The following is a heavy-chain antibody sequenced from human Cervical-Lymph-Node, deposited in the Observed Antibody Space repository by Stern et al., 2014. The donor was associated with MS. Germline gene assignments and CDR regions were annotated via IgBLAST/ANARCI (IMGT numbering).Heavy chain of an antibody. J-gene: IGHJ6*02. D-gene: IGHD6-19*01. CDR3: AITDSAWDNPFHFYGMDV. CDR2: SNPISGKT. CDR1: GGTLNRNA. Sequence: QVQLEESGAEVKKPASSVKISCKASGGTLNRNAFSCVRQAPGHGLEWMGGSNPISGKTAYAKKFLARVTLTDDESTSHDSMEQRSLRSEDTAVFYCAITDSAWDNPFHFYGMDVRGQGTTVTVSS. V-gene: IGHV1-69*01.